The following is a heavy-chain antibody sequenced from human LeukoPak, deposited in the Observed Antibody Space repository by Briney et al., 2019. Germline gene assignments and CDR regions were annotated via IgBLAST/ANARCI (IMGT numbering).Heavy chain of an antibody. CDR1: GFTFSSYG. D-gene: IGHD2-2*02. J-gene: IGHJ4*02. Sequence: GGSLRLSCAASGFTFSSYGMHWVRQAPGKGLEGVAFIRYDGSNKYYADSVKGRFTISRDNSKNTLYLQMNSLRAEDTAVYYSGKGYCSGTSCYTGLDCWGEGTLVPVSS. V-gene: IGHV3-30*02. CDR2: IRYDGSNK. CDR3: GKGYCSGTSCYTGLDC.